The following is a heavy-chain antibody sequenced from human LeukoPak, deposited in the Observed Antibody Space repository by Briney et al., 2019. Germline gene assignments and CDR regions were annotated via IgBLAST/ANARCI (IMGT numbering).Heavy chain of an antibody. CDR3: ARTTVAHFDY. CDR2: ISSSSSYI. Sequence: GGSLRLSSAASGFTFSSYSMNWVRQAPGKGLEWVSSISSSSSYIYYADSVKSRFTISRDNAKNSLYLHMNSLRAEETAVYYCARTTVAHFDYWGQGTLVTVSS. CDR1: GFTFSSYS. D-gene: IGHD4-23*01. V-gene: IGHV3-21*01. J-gene: IGHJ4*02.